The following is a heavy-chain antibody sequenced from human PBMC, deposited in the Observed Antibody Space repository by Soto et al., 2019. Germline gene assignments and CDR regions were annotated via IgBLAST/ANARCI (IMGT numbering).Heavy chain of an antibody. CDR3: AREASAVVSLDY. CDR2: INPNSGDT. V-gene: IGHV1-2*02. Sequence: SVKVSCKASGYIFTAYSMHWVRQAPVQGLEWLGWINPNSGDTIYAQKFQDRVTMTCDTSVSTAYLELSSLSSDDTALYYCAREASAVVSLDYWGQGTLVTVSS. D-gene: IGHD2-15*01. J-gene: IGHJ4*02. CDR1: GYIFTAYS.